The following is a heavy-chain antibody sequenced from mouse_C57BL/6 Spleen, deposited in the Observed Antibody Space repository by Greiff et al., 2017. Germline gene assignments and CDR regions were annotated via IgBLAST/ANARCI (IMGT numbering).Heavy chain of an antibody. CDR1: GFSLTSYG. Sequence: QVQLKESGPGLVQPSQSLYITCTVSGFSLTSYGIHWVRQSPGKGLEWLGVIWSGGSTDYNAAFLNRLSISKDKSKSQVFFKKNSLQADDTAIYYCARSKRDYVGDWGQGTTLTVSS. CDR3: ARSKRDYVGD. CDR2: IWSGGST. J-gene: IGHJ2*01. V-gene: IGHV2-2*01.